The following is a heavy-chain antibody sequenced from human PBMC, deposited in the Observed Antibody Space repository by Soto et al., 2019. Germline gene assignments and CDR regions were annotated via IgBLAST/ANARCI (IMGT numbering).Heavy chain of an antibody. V-gene: IGHV4-61*01. Sequence: QVQLQESGPGLVKPSETLSLTCTVSGGSVNSGSYYWTWIRQPPGKGLEWIGYLYYNTNTNYNPSLKSRVTISVDTSKNQFSLKLSSVTAADTAVYYCARTYCTTPSRQAHGMDVCGQWTTVTASS. CDR2: LYYNTNT. CDR1: GGSVNSGSYY. D-gene: IGHD2-8*01. CDR3: ARTYCTTPSRQAHGMDV. J-gene: IGHJ6*02.